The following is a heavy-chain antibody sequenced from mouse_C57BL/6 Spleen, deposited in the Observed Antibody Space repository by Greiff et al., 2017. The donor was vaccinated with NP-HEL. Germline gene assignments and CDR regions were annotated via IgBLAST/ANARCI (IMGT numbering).Heavy chain of an antibody. Sequence: VQLKESGPGLVKPSQSLSLTCSVTGYSITSGYYWNWIRQFPGNKLEWMGYISYDGSNNYNPSLKNRISITRDTSKNQFFLKLKSVTTEDTATYYCARGHGDYDAWFAYRGQGTLVTVSA. CDR2: ISYDGSN. V-gene: IGHV3-6*01. J-gene: IGHJ3*01. CDR3: ARGHGDYDAWFAY. CDR1: GYSITSGYY. D-gene: IGHD2-4*01.